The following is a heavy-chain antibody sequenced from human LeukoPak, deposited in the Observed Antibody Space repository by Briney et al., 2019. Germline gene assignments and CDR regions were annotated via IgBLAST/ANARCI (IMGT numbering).Heavy chain of an antibody. CDR3: ARQGDSGWYYFDY. J-gene: IGHJ4*02. Sequence: PSETLSLTCAVSGGSISSSNWWSWVRQPPGKGLEGIGEIYHSGSTNYNPSLKSRVTISVDKSKNQFSLKLTSVTAADTAAYYCARQGDSGWYYFDYWGQGTLVTVSS. D-gene: IGHD6-19*01. CDR2: IYHSGST. CDR1: GGSISSSNW. V-gene: IGHV4-4*02.